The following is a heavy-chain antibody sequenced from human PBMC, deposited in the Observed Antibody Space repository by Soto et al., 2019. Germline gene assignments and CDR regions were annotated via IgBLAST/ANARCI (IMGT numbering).Heavy chain of an antibody. Sequence: GGSLRLSCAAPGFTFSTYVMHWVRQAPGKGLEWVAVISFDGSNKYYADSVKGRFIISRDDSKNTVYLQMNSLRTEDTALYYCATRKYTYCGGDCYYYYFDYWGQGT. D-gene: IGHD2-21*02. CDR3: ATRKYTYCGGDCYYYYFDY. CDR1: GFTFSTYV. CDR2: ISFDGSNK. V-gene: IGHV3-30*03. J-gene: IGHJ4*02.